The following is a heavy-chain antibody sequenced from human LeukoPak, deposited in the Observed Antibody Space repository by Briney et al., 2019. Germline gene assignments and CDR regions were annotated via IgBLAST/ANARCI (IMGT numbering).Heavy chain of an antibody. D-gene: IGHD3-3*01. V-gene: IGHV3-23*01. CDR2: ISGSGGTT. J-gene: IGHJ3*02. CDR3: AKSRSAYPRVDGFDM. CDR1: GFTFSTYA. Sequence: GGSLRLSCAASGFTFSTYAMSWVRQAPGKGLEWVSAISGSGGTTYNADSVKGRFTISRDNSKSTLYLQMNSLRAEDTALYYCAKSRSAYPRVDGFDMWGQGIMVTVSS.